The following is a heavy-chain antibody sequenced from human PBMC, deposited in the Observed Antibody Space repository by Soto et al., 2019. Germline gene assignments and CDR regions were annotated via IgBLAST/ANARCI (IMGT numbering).Heavy chain of an antibody. Sequence: SETLSLTCTVSGGSISSGGYYWSWIRQHPGKGLEWIGYIYYSGSTYYNPSLKSRVTISVDTSKNQFSLKMSSVTAADTAVYYCASTYCSSTSCYTFDYWGQGTLVTV. CDR3: ASTYCSSTSCYTFDY. CDR1: GGSISSGGYY. V-gene: IGHV4-31*03. D-gene: IGHD2-2*02. J-gene: IGHJ4*02. CDR2: IYYSGST.